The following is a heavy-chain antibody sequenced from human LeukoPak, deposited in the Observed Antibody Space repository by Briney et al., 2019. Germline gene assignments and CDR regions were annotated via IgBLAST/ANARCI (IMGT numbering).Heavy chain of an antibody. Sequence: SGTLSLTCAVSGGSISSNTWWNWVRQPPGKGLEWIGEIYHSGSTNYNPSLKSRVTISVDKSKNQFSLKLSSVTAADTAVYHCARIMGRGYCISTSCRGDWFDPWGQGTLVTVSS. CDR2: IYHSGST. CDR3: ARIMGRGYCISTSCRGDWFDP. J-gene: IGHJ5*02. V-gene: IGHV4-4*02. CDR1: GGSISSNTW. D-gene: IGHD2-2*01.